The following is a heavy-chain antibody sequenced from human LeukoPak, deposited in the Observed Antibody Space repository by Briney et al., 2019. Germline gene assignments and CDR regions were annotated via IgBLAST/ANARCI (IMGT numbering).Heavy chain of an antibody. CDR1: GFTFSSYA. D-gene: IGHD6-19*01. CDR3: AKLHSSGWYGDRIDY. J-gene: IGHJ4*02. CDR2: ISGSGGST. V-gene: IGHV3-23*01. Sequence: GGSLRLSCAASGFTFSSYAMSWVRQAPGEGLEWVSAISGSGGSTYYADSVKGRFTISRDNSKNTLYLQMNSLRAEDTAVYYCAKLHSSGWYGDRIDYWGQGTLVTVSS.